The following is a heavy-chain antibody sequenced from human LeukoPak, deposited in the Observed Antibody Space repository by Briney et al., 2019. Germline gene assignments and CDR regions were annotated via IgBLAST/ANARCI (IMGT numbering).Heavy chain of an antibody. D-gene: IGHD3-3*01. CDR1: GFTFDDYA. CDR3: AKAGTYYDFWRYMDV. V-gene: IGHV3-9*03. CDR2: ISWNSGSI. Sequence: GGSLRLPCAASGFTFDDYAMHWVRQAPGKGLEWVSGISWNSGSIGYADSVKGRFTISRDNAKNSLYLQMNSLRAEDMALYYCAKAGTYYDFWRYMDVWGKGTTVTVSS. J-gene: IGHJ6*03.